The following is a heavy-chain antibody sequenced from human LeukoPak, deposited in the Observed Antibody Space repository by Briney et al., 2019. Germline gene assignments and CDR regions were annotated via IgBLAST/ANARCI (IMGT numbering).Heavy chain of an antibody. V-gene: IGHV1-46*01. J-gene: IGHJ3*02. D-gene: IGHD6-25*01. Sequence: GASVKVSCKASGGTFSSYAISWVRQAPGQGLEWMGIIHPTVGDTTYAQKFQGRVTMTRDMSTGTVYMDLSSLRSEDTAVYYCARYGFSSVWQGGWHAFDIWGQGTTVTVSS. CDR1: GGTFSSYA. CDR2: IHPTVGDT. CDR3: ARYGFSSVWQGGWHAFDI.